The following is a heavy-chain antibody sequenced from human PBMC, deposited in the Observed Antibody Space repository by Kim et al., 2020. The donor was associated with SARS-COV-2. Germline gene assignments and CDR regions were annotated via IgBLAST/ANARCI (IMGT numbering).Heavy chain of an antibody. D-gene: IGHD3-10*01. CDR2: ISAYNGNI. CDR3: AREIGATYGSGNFYIPFEY. Sequence: ASVKVSCKTSGYTFTNSGVSWVRQAPGQGLEWVGWISAYNGNINYAQNFQDRVTMTTDISTSTAYMELRSLSSDDTAVYYFAREIGATYGSGNFYIPFEYWGQGTVVSVSS. J-gene: IGHJ4*02. CDR1: GYTFTNSG. V-gene: IGHV1-18*04.